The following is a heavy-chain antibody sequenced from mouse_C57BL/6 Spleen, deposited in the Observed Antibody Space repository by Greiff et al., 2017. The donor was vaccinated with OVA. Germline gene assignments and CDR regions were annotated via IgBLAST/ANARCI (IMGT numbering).Heavy chain of an antibody. J-gene: IGHJ4*01. CDR2: IDPEDGDT. V-gene: IGHV14-1*01. CDR3: TRGHYYAMDY. Sequence: VQLQQSGAELVRPGASVKLSCTASGFNIKDYYMHWVKQRPEQGLEWIGRIDPEDGDTEYAPKFQGKATMTADTSSTTAYLQLSSLTSEDTAVYYCTRGHYYAMDYWGQGTSVTVSS. CDR1: GFNIKDYY.